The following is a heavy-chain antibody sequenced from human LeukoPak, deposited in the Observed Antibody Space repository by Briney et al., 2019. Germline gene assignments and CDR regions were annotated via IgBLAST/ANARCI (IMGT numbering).Heavy chain of an antibody. J-gene: IGHJ5*02. CDR2: ISSGAGTT. CDR1: GFTFSNYA. D-gene: IGHD6-19*01. Sequence: GGSLRLSCAASGFTFSNYAMSWVRQVPGKWLEWVSAISSGAGTTGYADSVKGRFTISRVNSKSTIYLQMNSLRAEDTAVYYCAKDLERSYSGWSASYDAWGQGTLVTVSS. V-gene: IGHV3-23*01. CDR3: AKDLERSYSGWSASYDA.